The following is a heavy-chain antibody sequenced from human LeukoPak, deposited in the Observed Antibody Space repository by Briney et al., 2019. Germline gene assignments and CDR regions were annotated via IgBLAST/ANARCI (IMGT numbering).Heavy chain of an antibody. D-gene: IGHD1/OR15-1a*01. CDR2: ISSNGGST. V-gene: IGHV3-64*01. J-gene: IGHJ4*02. CDR3: ARDRSKNSYYFDY. CDR1: GFTFSSYA. Sequence: PGGSLRLSCAASGFTFSSYAMHWVRQAPGKGLEYVSAISSNGGSTYYANSVKGRFTISRDNSKNTLYLQMGSLRAEDMAVYYCARDRSKNSYYFDYWGQGTLVTVSS.